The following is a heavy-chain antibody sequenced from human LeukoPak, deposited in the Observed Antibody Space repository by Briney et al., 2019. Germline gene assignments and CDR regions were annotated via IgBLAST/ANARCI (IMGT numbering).Heavy chain of an antibody. CDR1: GDSVSSYSAA. CDR2: TYYRSKWYS. Sequence: SQPLSLTCAISGDSVSSYSAAWCWIRQSPSRGLEWLGRTYYRSKWYSDYAVSVKSRITINPDTSKNQFSLQLTSVTPEDTAVYYCARSGGHDAFDIWGQGTMVTVSS. V-gene: IGHV6-1*01. D-gene: IGHD4-23*01. J-gene: IGHJ3*02. CDR3: ARSGGHDAFDI.